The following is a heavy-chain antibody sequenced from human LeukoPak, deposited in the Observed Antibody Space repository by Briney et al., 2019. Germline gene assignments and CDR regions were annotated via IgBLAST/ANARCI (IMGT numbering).Heavy chain of an antibody. V-gene: IGHV4-59*01. Sequence: PSETLALTCTVSGGSISNYYWSWIRQPPGKGLEWIGYIYYSRSTDYNPSLESRVTISVDTSKNQFSLKLSSVTAADTAVYYRARHTQGYYYYGMDVWGQGTTVTVSS. D-gene: IGHD2-2*02. J-gene: IGHJ6*02. CDR3: ARHTQGYYYYGMDV. CDR2: IYYSRST. CDR1: GGSISNYY.